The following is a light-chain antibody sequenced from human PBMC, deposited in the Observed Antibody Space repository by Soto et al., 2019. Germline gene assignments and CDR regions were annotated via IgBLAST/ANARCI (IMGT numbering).Light chain of an antibody. V-gene: IGKV3-20*01. CDR1: QSVSSSY. CDR3: QQYGSSPRNT. J-gene: IGKJ2*01. Sequence: EIVLTQSPGTLSLSPGERATLSCRASQSVSSSYLAWYQQKPGQAPRLLIYGASSRATGIPDRFSGSGSGTDFTLTISRLEPEDFAVYYRQQYGSSPRNTFGQGTKLEIK. CDR2: GAS.